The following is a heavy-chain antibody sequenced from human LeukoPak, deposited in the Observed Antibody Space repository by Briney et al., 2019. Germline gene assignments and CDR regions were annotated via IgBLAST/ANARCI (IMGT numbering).Heavy chain of an antibody. V-gene: IGHV3-23*01. J-gene: IGHJ4*02. CDR2: ISASGGST. Sequence: GGSLRLSCAASGFTFSSSAMSWVRQVPGKGLEWVSGISASGGSTYYADSVRGRFTISRDNSKNALYLQMNSLRAEDTAVYYCACYDSSGSYFDYWGQGTLVPVSS. D-gene: IGHD3-22*01. CDR1: GFTFSSSA. CDR3: ACYDSSGSYFDY.